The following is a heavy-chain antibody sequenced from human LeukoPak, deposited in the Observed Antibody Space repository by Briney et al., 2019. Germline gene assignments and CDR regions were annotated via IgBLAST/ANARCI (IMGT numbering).Heavy chain of an antibody. CDR1: GGSISSSNW. V-gene: IGHV4-4*02. Sequence: PSETLSLTCAVSGGSISSSNWWSWVRQPPGKGLEWIGEIYHSGSTNYNPSLKSRVTISVDKSKNQFSLKLSSVTAADTAVYYCARVYCSGGSCYPDNNWFDPWGQGTLVTVSS. CDR3: ARVYCSGGSCYPDNNWFDP. J-gene: IGHJ5*02. D-gene: IGHD2-15*01. CDR2: IYHSGST.